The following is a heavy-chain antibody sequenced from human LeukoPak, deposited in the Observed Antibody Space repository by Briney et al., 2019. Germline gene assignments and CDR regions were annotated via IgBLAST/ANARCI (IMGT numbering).Heavy chain of an antibody. Sequence: PGGSLRLSCAASGFTFSSYGMHWVRQAPGKGLEWVAVISYDGSNKYYADSVKGRFTISRDNSKNTLYLQMNSLRAEDTAVYYCAKENYYDSSGYPDAFDIWGQGTMVTVSS. D-gene: IGHD3-22*01. J-gene: IGHJ3*02. CDR3: AKENYYDSSGYPDAFDI. CDR1: GFTFSSYG. CDR2: ISYDGSNK. V-gene: IGHV3-30*18.